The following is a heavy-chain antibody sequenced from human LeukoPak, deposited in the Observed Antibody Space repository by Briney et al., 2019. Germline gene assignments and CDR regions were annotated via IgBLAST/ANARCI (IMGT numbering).Heavy chain of an antibody. Sequence: GGSLRLSCAASGFTFSDYYMSWIRQAPGKGLEWVSYISSSGSTIYYADSVKGRFTISRDNAKNSLYLQMNSPRAEDTAVYYCARGEQDIVVVPAAIPYYYYYGMDVWGQGTTVTVSS. CDR3: ARGEQDIVVVPAAIPYYYYYGMDV. V-gene: IGHV3-11*01. J-gene: IGHJ6*02. CDR2: ISSSGSTI. CDR1: GFTFSDYY. D-gene: IGHD2-2*02.